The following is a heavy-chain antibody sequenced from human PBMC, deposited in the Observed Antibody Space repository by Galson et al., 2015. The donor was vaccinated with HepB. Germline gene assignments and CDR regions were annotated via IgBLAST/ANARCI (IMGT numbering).Heavy chain of an antibody. Sequence: SLRLSCAASGFTFSSYAMTWVRQAPGKGLEWVSAIGGSGGSTYYADSVKGRFTISRDNFNNMVYLQMNSLRAEDTAVYYCAKDGEFCTSRVYFYYYYMDVWGKGTTVTVSS. CDR3: AKDGEFCTSRVYFYYYYMDV. CDR2: IGGSGGST. D-gene: IGHD3-16*01. CDR1: GFTFSSYA. V-gene: IGHV3-23*01. J-gene: IGHJ6*03.